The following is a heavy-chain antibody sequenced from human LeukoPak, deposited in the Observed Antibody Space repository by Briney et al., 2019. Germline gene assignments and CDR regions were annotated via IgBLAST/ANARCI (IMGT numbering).Heavy chain of an antibody. Sequence: GRSLRLSCAASGFTFDDYAMHWVRQAPGTGLEWVSGIRRETGSIGYADSVKGRFTISRDNARSSLYLQMNSLRAEDTALYYCVKDFGEKTAATAYWGQGTLVTVSS. CDR3: VKDFGEKTAATAY. CDR1: GFTFDDYA. D-gene: IGHD2-15*01. V-gene: IGHV3-9*01. CDR2: IRRETGSI. J-gene: IGHJ4*02.